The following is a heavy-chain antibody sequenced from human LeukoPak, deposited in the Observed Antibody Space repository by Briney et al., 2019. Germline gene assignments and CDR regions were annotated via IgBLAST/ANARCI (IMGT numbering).Heavy chain of an antibody. CDR3: ARGEYYHESSGYPNY. V-gene: IGHV3-33*08. CDR2: IWYDGRTQ. D-gene: IGHD3-22*01. CDR1: GFTFSDYY. J-gene: IGHJ4*02. Sequence: PGGSLRLSCAASGFTFSDYYMSWVRQAPGKGLEWVAVIWYDGRTQFYAESVKGRFAVSRDNSKNTLYLQMNSLRAEDTAVYHRARGEYYHESSGYPNYWGQGTLVTVSS.